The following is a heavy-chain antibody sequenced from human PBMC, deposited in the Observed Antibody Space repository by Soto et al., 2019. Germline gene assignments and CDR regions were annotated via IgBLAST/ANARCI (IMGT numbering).Heavy chain of an antibody. CDR3: GELEGRAKITPNTYGMDV. J-gene: IGHJ6*04. Sequence: GESLKISCKGSGYSFTSYWIGWVLQMPWKGLEWMGIIYPGDSDTRYSPSFQGQVTISADKSISTAYLQWSSLKASDTAMYYCGELEGRAKITPNTYGMDVWGKGKKVT. V-gene: IGHV5-51*01. CDR2: IYPGDSDT. D-gene: IGHD1-7*01. CDR1: GYSFTSYW.